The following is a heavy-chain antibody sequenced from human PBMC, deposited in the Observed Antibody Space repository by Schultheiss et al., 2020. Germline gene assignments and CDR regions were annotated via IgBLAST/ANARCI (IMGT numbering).Heavy chain of an antibody. J-gene: IGHJ6*02. Sequence: SGPTLVKPTQTLTLTCTFSGFSLSTSGMCVSWIRQPPGKALEWLALIDWDDDKYYSTSLKTRLTISKDTSKNQVVLTMTNMDPVDTATYYCARIWFSGYDWAPLYGMDVWGQGTTVTGYS. CDR2: IDWDDDK. CDR3: ARIWFSGYDWAPLYGMDV. V-gene: IGHV2-70*01. CDR1: GFSLSTSGMC. D-gene: IGHD5-12*01.